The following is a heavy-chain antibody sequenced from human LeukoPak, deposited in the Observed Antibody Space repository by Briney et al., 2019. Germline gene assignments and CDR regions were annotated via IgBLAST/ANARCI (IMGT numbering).Heavy chain of an antibody. D-gene: IGHD5-18*01. J-gene: IGHJ3*02. CDR2: ISSSGSTI. CDR3: ARDTGSSYGFPDAFDI. V-gene: IGHV3-11*01. Sequence: PGGSLRLSCAAPGFTFSDYYMSWIRQAPGKGLEWVSHISSSGSTIYYADSVKGRFTIYRDNAKNSLYLQMNSLRAEDTALYYCARDTGSSYGFPDAFDIWGQGTMVTVSS. CDR1: GFTFSDYY.